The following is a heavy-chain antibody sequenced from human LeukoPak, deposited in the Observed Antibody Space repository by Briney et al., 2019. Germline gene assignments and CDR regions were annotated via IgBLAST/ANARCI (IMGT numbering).Heavy chain of an antibody. Sequence: SETLSLTCTVSGGSISSSSYYWGWIRQPPGKGLEWIGSIYYSGSTYYNPSLKSRVAISVDKSKNQISLNLNSVTAADTAVYYCARGSRYCSSTSCYADFDYWGQGTLVTVSS. CDR3: ARGSRYCSSTSCYADFDY. J-gene: IGHJ4*02. D-gene: IGHD2-2*01. V-gene: IGHV4-39*07. CDR2: IYYSGST. CDR1: GGSISSSSYY.